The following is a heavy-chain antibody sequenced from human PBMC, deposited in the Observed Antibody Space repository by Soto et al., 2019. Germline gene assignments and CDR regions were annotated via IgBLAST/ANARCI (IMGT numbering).Heavy chain of an antibody. CDR3: ARDRYGSGSSSPYYYYGMDV. D-gene: IGHD3-10*01. CDR2: IIPIFGTA. V-gene: IGHV1-69*06. Sequence: QVQLVQSGAEVKKPGSSVKVSCKASGGTFSSYAISWVRQAPGQGLEWMGGIIPIFGTANYAQKFQGRVTITADKSTSTAYMELSSLRSEDTAVYYCARDRYGSGSSSPYYYYGMDVWGQGPTVTVSS. J-gene: IGHJ6*02. CDR1: GGTFSSYA.